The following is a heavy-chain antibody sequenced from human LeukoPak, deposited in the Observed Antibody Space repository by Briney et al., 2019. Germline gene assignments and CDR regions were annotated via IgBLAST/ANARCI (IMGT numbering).Heavy chain of an antibody. D-gene: IGHD3-3*01. Sequence: GGSLRLSCAASGFTFSSYEMNWVRQAPGQGLEGISYISSSVSTIYYADSVKGRFTISRDNAKNSLFLQMNSLRAEDTAIYYCAREGFRWFLYCIDDWGQGTLVTVSS. V-gene: IGHV3-48*03. J-gene: IGHJ4*02. CDR1: GFTFSSYE. CDR2: ISSSVSTI. CDR3: AREGFRWFLYCIDD.